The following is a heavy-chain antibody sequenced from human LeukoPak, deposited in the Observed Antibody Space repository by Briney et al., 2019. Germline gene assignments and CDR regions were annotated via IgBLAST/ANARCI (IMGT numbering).Heavy chain of an antibody. CDR1: GFTFSTYA. J-gene: IGHJ6*02. CDR3: AKFRRDGYNYYYYYGMDV. D-gene: IGHD5-24*01. CDR2: ISASGGST. V-gene: IGHV3-23*01. Sequence: PGGSLRLSCAASGFTFSTYAMSWVRQAPGKGLEWVSAISASGGSTYYADSVKGRFTISRDNSKNTLYLQMNSLRAEDTAVYYCAKFRRDGYNYYYYYGMDVWGQGTTVTVSS.